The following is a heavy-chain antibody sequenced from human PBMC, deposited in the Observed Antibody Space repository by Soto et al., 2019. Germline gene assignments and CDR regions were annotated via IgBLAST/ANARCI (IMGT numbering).Heavy chain of an antibody. J-gene: IGHJ5*02. CDR2: ISGSGGST. V-gene: IGHV3-23*01. CDR1: GFTFSSYA. D-gene: IGHD6-13*01. Sequence: PGGSLRLSCAASGFTFSSYAMSWARQAPGKGLEWVSAISGSGGSTYYADSVKGRFTISRDNSKNTLYLQMNSLRAEDTAVYYCAKDPGQQPDNWFDPWGQGTLVTVSS. CDR3: AKDPGQQPDNWFDP.